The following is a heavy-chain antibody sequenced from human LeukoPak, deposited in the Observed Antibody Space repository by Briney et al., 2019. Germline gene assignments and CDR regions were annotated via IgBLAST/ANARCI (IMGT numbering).Heavy chain of an antibody. CDR2: INAGNGNA. Sequence: GASVKVSRKASGYTFTDYGMHWVRQAPGQRLEWMAWINAGNGNAKYSQKFQGRVTITRDTSASTAYMELSSLRSEDTAVYYCARVPLHDRNDYYYPHWGQGTVVTVSS. V-gene: IGHV1-3*01. D-gene: IGHD3-22*01. CDR3: ARVPLHDRNDYYYPH. CDR1: GYTFTDYG. J-gene: IGHJ1*01.